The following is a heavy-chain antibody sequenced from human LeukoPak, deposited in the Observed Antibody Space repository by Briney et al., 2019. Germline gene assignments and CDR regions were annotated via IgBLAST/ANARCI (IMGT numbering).Heavy chain of an antibody. CDR2: IYYSWST. V-gene: IGHV4-39*01. D-gene: IGHD3-16*01. Sequence: SETLSLTCTVSGGSISGSSYFWGWIRQPPGKGLEWIVGIYYSWSTYYNSSLKSRVTISVETSKNQLSVKLSSGTAADTAVYYCARHYGPWGQGTLVTVSS. CDR3: ARHYGP. J-gene: IGHJ5*02. CDR1: GGSISGSSYF.